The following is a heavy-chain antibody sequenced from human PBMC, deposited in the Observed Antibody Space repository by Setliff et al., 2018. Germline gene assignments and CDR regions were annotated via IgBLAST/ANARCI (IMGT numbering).Heavy chain of an antibody. Sequence: GGSLRLSCAASRFTFSNYWMSWVRQAPGKGLEWVSIISASGDTTYYAASVKGRFTISRDNSKNTLYLQMNSLRPDDTAVYYCAKDIYGSGSYAVGGYFDYWGQGTQVTVSS. CDR1: RFTFSNYW. D-gene: IGHD3-10*01. V-gene: IGHV3-23*01. CDR3: AKDIYGSGSYAVGGYFDY. CDR2: ISASGDTT. J-gene: IGHJ4*02.